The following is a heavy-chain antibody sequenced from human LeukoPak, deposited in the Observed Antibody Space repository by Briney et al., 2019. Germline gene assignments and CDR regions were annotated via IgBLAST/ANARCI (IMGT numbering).Heavy chain of an antibody. CDR3: ARGGPAARAGANGKNWFDP. J-gene: IGHJ5*02. V-gene: IGHV4-34*01. Sequence: PSETLSLTCAVYGGSFSGYYWSWIRQPPGKGLEWIGEINHSGSTNYNPSLKSRVTISVDTSKNQFSLKLSSVTAADTAVYYCARGGPAARAGANGKNWFDPWGQGTLVTVSS. CDR1: GGSFSGYY. CDR2: INHSGST. D-gene: IGHD1-26*01.